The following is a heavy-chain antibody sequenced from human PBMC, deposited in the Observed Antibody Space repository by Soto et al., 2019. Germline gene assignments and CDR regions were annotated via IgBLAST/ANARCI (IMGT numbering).Heavy chain of an antibody. CDR3: ARDSGYGDPFDY. D-gene: IGHD4-17*01. V-gene: IGHV4-59*01. CDR1: GGSISSYY. CDR2: IYYSGNT. Sequence: ETLSLTCTVSGGSISSYYWSWIRQPPGKGLEWIGYIYYSGNTNYNPSLKSRVTISVGTSKNQFSLKLRSVTAAGTAVYYCARDSGYGDPFDYWGQGTLVTVSS. J-gene: IGHJ4*02.